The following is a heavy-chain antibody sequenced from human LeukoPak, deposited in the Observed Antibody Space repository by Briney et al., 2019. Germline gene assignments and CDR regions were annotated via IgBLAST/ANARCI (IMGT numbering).Heavy chain of an antibody. J-gene: IGHJ4*02. V-gene: IGHV1-18*01. CDR1: GYTFTNYG. CDR3: ARGRLKAAPDERYYFDY. Sequence: GASVKVSCKASGYTFTNYGLSWVRQAPGQGLEWMGWISAYNGNTKYAQNLQGRVTMTTDTSTSTTYMELRSLRSDDTAVYYCARGRLKAAPDERYYFDYWGQGTLVTVSS. D-gene: IGHD6-6*01. CDR2: ISAYNGNT.